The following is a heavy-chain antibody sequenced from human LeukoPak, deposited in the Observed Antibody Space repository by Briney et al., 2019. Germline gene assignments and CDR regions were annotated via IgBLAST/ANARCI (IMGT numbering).Heavy chain of an antibody. V-gene: IGHV4-59*01. D-gene: IGHD1-14*01. J-gene: IGHJ5*02. CDR2: IYYSGST. Sequence: SETLSLTCTVSGGSISSYYWSWIRQPPGKGLEWIGDIYYSGSTNYNPSLKSRVTISVDTSKNQFSLKLSSVTAADTGVYYCASINRDWFDPWGQGPLVTVSS. CDR3: ASINRDWFDP. CDR1: GGSISSYY.